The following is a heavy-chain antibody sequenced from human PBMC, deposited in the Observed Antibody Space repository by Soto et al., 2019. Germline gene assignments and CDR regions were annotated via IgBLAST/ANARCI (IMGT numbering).Heavy chain of an antibody. J-gene: IGHJ6*02. D-gene: IGHD2-21*01. CDR3: AGIGEDVYYGMDV. V-gene: IGHV4-4*07. CDR2: IYSRGDT. CDR1: GGSMRSYY. Sequence: LSLTCSVSGGSMRSYYWNWLRQPAGKGLEWIGRIYSRGDTNYNPSVKSRVTTSVDTSKNEFSLRLNSVTAADTAVYYCAGIGEDVYYGMDVWGQGTTVTVSS.